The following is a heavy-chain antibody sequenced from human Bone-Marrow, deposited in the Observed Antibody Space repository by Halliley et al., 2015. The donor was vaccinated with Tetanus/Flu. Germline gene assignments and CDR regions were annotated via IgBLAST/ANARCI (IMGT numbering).Heavy chain of an antibody. Sequence: TLSLTCAVSGGSISSSNWWSWVRQSPGKGLEWIGEIYHSGSANYNPSLKSRFTISVDKSKNLFSLKLSSVTAADTAVYYCAKCLTHYDRSGYFPDFDYWVQGTLVTVSS. CDR3: AKCLTHYDRSGYFPDFDY. V-gene: IGHV4-4*02. J-gene: IGHJ4*02. D-gene: IGHD3-22*01. CDR1: GGSISSSNW. CDR2: IYHSGSA.